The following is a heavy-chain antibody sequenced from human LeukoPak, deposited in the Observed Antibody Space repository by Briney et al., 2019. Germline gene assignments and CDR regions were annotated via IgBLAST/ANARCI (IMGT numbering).Heavy chain of an antibody. V-gene: IGHV4-59*08. J-gene: IGHJ4*02. D-gene: IGHD6-13*01. CDR3: ARGLSNYSNDRLDY. Sequence: LRLSCAASGFTFDDYAMHWIRQPPGKGLEWIGYIYYSGSTSTNYNPSLKSRVTISVDTSKNQFSLKLSSVTAADTAVYYCARGLSNYSNDRLDYWGQGTLVTVSS. CDR2: IYYSGSTST. CDR1: GFTFDDYA.